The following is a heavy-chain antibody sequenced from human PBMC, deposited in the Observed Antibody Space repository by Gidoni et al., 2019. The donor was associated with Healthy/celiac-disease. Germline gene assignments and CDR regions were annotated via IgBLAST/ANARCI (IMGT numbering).Heavy chain of an antibody. CDR3: ARQGYYDSSGSNKPLDY. CDR1: GYTFTSYG. V-gene: IGHV1-18*01. J-gene: IGHJ4*02. D-gene: IGHD3-22*01. CDR2: ISAYNGNT. Sequence: QVQLVQSGAEVKKPGASVKVSCKDSGYTFTSYGNSWVRQDPGQGLEWMGWISAYNGNTNYAQKLQGRVTMTTDTSTSTAYMELRSLRSDDTTVYYCARQGYYDSSGSNKPLDYWGQGTLVTVSS.